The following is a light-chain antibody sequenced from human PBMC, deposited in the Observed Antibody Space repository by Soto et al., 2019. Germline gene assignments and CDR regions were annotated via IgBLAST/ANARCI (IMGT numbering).Light chain of an antibody. CDR3: QKCDYLPI. CDR1: HDITSY. CDR2: DAS. Sequence: DIQMTQSPSSLSASVGDRVTITCQASHDITSYLNWYQHKPGKAPNLLIYDASILEAGVPSRFSGSGSGTDFTFTISSLQPEDVETYYCQKCDYLPIFGPGTTVDLK. V-gene: IGKV1-33*01. J-gene: IGKJ3*01.